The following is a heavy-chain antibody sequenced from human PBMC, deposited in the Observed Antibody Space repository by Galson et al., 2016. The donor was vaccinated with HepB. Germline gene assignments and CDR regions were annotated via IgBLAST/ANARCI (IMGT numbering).Heavy chain of an antibody. V-gene: IGHV3-53*01. CDR1: GFSVNSNY. CDR3: ARGSPQNSLRSGSFDF. Sequence: SLRLSCAASGFSVNSNYMTWVRQGPGKGLEWVSIIYNGGSTYYGDSVRGRFTISRDISKNTLYLHMNRLRAEDTAIYYCARGSPQNSLRSGSFDFWGQGTRVTGSS. J-gene: IGHJ4*02. CDR2: IYNGGST. D-gene: IGHD5-12*01.